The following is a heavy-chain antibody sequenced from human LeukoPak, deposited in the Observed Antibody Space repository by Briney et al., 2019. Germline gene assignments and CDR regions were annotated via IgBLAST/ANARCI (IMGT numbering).Heavy chain of an antibody. J-gene: IGHJ3*02. V-gene: IGHV4-38-2*01. CDR1: GYSISSGYY. CDR2: IYHSGST. Sequence: SETLSLTCAVSGYSISSGYYWGWIRQPPGKGLEWIGSIYHSGSTYYNPSLKSRVTISVDTSKNQFSLKLSSVTAADTAVYYCARQGRYGDYDGDAFAIWGQGTMVTVSS. D-gene: IGHD4-17*01. CDR3: ARQGRYGDYDGDAFAI.